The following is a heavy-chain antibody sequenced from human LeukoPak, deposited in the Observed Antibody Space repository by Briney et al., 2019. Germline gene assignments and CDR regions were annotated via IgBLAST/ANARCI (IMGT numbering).Heavy chain of an antibody. J-gene: IGHJ2*01. CDR1: GYTLTSYD. CDR3: ARGPVYWYFDL. CDR2: MNPNSGDT. Sequence: ASVKVSCKASGYTLTSYDVSWVRQATGQGLEWMGWMNPNSGDTDYAQKFQGRVTMTSDNSIDTAYMELKSLSSEDTAIYYCARGPVYWYFDLWGRGTQVTVSS. V-gene: IGHV1-8*01.